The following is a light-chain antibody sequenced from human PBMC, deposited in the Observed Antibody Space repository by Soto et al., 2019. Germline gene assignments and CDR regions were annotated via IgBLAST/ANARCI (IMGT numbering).Light chain of an antibody. Sequence: DIVLTQSPPTLSLSPGERATLSCRASQSVNRFLAWYQQKPGQAPRLLIYDTSNRATGIPARFSGSGSGTDFTLTISSLEPEDFAVYYCRQQRSNWPFGPGTKVDIK. J-gene: IGKJ3*01. CDR1: QSVNRF. CDR3: QQRSNWP. V-gene: IGKV3-11*01. CDR2: DTS.